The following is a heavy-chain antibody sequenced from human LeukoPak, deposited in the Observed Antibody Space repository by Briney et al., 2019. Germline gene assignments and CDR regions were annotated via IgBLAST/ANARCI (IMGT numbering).Heavy chain of an antibody. CDR2: INPSGGSK. Sequence: GASVKVSCKASGYIFTSYYMHWVRQAPGQGLEWMGIINPSGGSKSYAQKFQGRVTMARDTSTSTVYMELSSLRSEDTAVYYSAREGVVVVVAAVLDYWGQGTLVTVSS. CDR3: AREGVVVVVAAVLDY. CDR1: GYIFTSYY. V-gene: IGHV1-46*01. J-gene: IGHJ4*02. D-gene: IGHD2-15*01.